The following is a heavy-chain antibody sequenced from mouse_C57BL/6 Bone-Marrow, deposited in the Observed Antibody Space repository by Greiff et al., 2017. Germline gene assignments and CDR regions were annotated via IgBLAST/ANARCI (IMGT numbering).Heavy chain of an antibody. Sequence: EVQLQQSGAELVRPGASVKLSCTASGFNINDYYMHWVQQRPEQGLEWIGRIDPEDGDTEYAPKFQGKATMTADTSSNTAYLQLSSLTSEDTAVYYCTIGGPYGYDLDYWGQGTTLTVSS. CDR2: IDPEDGDT. D-gene: IGHD2-2*01. J-gene: IGHJ2*01. CDR3: TIGGPYGYDLDY. V-gene: IGHV14-1*01. CDR1: GFNINDYY.